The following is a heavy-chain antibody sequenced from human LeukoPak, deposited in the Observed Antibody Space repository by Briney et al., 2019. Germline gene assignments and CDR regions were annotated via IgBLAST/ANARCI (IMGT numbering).Heavy chain of an antibody. CDR2: ISYDGSNK. Sequence: PGGSLRLSCAASGFTFSSYAMHWVRQAPGKGLEWVAVISYDGSNKYYADSVEGRFTISRDNSKNTLYLQMNSLRAEDTAVYYCAREYVPGRGYSSSQRGFDYWGQGTLVTVSS. D-gene: IGHD6-13*01. J-gene: IGHJ4*02. CDR1: GFTFSSYA. CDR3: AREYVPGRGYSSSQRGFDY. V-gene: IGHV3-30-3*01.